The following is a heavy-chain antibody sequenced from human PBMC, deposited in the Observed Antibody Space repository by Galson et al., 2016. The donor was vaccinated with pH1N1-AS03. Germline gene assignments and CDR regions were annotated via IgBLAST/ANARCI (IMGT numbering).Heavy chain of an antibody. CDR1: GGPFRSYA. D-gene: IGHD3-10*01. V-gene: IGHV1-69*13. J-gene: IGHJ3*02. CDR2: IMPIFGTT. Sequence: SVKVSCKASGGPFRSYAISWVRQAPGQGLEWMGGIMPIFGTTNSAQKFQGRVTVTADESTTTAYMELSSLRSEDTGVYYCARAPTYYFGLRAALDIWGQGTMVTVSS. CDR3: ARAPTYYFGLRAALDI.